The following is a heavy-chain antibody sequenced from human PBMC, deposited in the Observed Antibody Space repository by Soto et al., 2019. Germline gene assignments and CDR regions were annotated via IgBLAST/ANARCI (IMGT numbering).Heavy chain of an antibody. J-gene: IGHJ3*02. Sequence: SETLSLTCTVSGGSISSGGYYWSWIRQHPGKGLEWIGYIYYSGSTYYNPSLKSRVTISVDTSKYQFSLKLSSVTAADTAVYYCARSSGYDFEYAFDIWGQGTMVTVSS. CDR1: GGSISSGGYY. D-gene: IGHD5-12*01. CDR2: IYYSGST. CDR3: ARSSGYDFEYAFDI. V-gene: IGHV4-31*03.